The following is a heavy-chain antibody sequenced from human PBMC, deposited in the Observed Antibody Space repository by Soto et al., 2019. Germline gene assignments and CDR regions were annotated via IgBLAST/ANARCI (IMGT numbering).Heavy chain of an antibody. Sequence: AETLSLTCTVSVGSMRNYFWTWIRQPPGKGLEWIGYIHYSGATSFFPSYSPSLRGRVTISEDTSKKTVSLKLISVTAEDTAVYYCARSRATRQPFDFWGQGTLVTVSS. V-gene: IGHV4-59*01. CDR2: IHYSGATSFFP. D-gene: IGHD1-26*01. CDR3: ARSRATRQPFDF. J-gene: IGHJ4*02. CDR1: VGSMRNYF.